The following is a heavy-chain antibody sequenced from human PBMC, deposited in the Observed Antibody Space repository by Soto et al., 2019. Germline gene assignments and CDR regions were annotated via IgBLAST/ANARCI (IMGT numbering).Heavy chain of an antibody. V-gene: IGHV4-59*12. CDR2: IYYSGST. D-gene: IGHD2-2*01. J-gene: IGHJ5*02. CDR3: ARRTRSSRNWFDP. Sequence: PSETLSLTCTVSGGSISSYYWSWIRQPPGKGLEWIGYIYYSGSTNYNPSLKSRVTISVDTSKNQFSLKLSSVTAADTAVYYCARRTRSSRNWFDPWGQGTLVTVSS. CDR1: GGSISSYY.